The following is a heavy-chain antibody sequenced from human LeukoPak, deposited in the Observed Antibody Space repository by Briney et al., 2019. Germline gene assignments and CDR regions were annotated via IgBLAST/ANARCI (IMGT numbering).Heavy chain of an antibody. V-gene: IGHV1-69*04. CDR1: GGTFSSYA. Sequence: SVKVSCTASGGTFSSYAISWVRQAPGQGLEWMGRIIPILGIANYAQKFQGRVTITADKSTSTAYMELSSLRSEDTAVYYCAREDAQWLAYYGMDVWGQGTTVTVSS. J-gene: IGHJ6*02. CDR3: AREDAQWLAYYGMDV. D-gene: IGHD6-19*01. CDR2: IIPILGIA.